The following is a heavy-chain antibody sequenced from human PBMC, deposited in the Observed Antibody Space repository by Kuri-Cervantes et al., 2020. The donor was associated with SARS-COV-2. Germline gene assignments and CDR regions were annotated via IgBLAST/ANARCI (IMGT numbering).Heavy chain of an antibody. J-gene: IGHJ4*02. V-gene: IGHV3-30*18. Sequence: GGSLRLSCAASGFIFSNYWMNWVRQAPGKGLEWVAVISFDGTNRFYAESVKGRFTISRDNSKNTLYVQMNNLRGDDTAVYYCAKEGDYTPEDGDNYFDYWGQGTLVTVSS. D-gene: IGHD4-17*01. CDR2: ISFDGTNR. CDR1: GFIFSNYW. CDR3: AKEGDYTPEDGDNYFDY.